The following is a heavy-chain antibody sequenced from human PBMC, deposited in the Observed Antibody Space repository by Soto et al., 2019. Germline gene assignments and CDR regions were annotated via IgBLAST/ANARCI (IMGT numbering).Heavy chain of an antibody. V-gene: IGHV1-69*13. J-gene: IGHJ6*02. Sequence: VASVKVSCKASGGTFSSYAISWVRQAPGQGLEWMGGIIPIFGTANYAQKFQGRVTITADESTSTAYMELSSLRSEDTAVYYCARGPVGEPYYYYYGMDVWGQGTTVTVSS. D-gene: IGHD3-16*01. CDR1: GGTFSSYA. CDR2: IIPIFGTA. CDR3: ARGPVGEPYYYYYGMDV.